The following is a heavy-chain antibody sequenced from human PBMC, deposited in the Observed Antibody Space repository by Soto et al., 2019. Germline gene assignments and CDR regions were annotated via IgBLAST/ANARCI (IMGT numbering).Heavy chain of an antibody. CDR1: GYTFTSYA. V-gene: IGHV1-3*01. CDR2: INAGNGNT. D-gene: IGHD5-12*01. J-gene: IGHJ3*02. CDR3: ARGISVATGDAFDI. Sequence: ASVKVSCKASGYTFTSYAMHWVRQAPGQRLEWMGWINAGNGNTKYSQKFQGRVTITADKSTSTAYMELSSLRSEDTAVYYCARGISVATGDAFDIWGQGTMVTVSS.